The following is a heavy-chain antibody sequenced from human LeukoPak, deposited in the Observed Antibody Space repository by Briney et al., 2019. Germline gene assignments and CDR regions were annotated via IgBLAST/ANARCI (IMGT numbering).Heavy chain of an antibody. Sequence: GASVKVSCKASGYTFTSYYMHWVRQAPGQGLEWMGWINPNSGGTNYAQKFQGRVTMTRDTSISTAYVELSRLRSDDTAVYYCAREERYCSSTSCYNFVYRGQGTLVTVSS. CDR2: INPNSGGT. CDR1: GYTFTSYY. D-gene: IGHD2-2*02. CDR3: AREERYCSSTSCYNFVY. V-gene: IGHV1-2*02. J-gene: IGHJ4*02.